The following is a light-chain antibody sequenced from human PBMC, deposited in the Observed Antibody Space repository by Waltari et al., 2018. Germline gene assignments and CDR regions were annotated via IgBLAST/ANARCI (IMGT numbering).Light chain of an antibody. Sequence: EIVLTQSPATLSLSPGERATLSCRASLSVSSYLAWYQQKPGQAPRLLIYDASNRATGIPARFSGSGSGTDFTLTISSLEPEDFAVYYCQQRSNWPPGCTFGQGTKLEIK. J-gene: IGKJ2*02. CDR3: QQRSNWPPGCT. CDR2: DAS. V-gene: IGKV3-11*01. CDR1: LSVSSY.